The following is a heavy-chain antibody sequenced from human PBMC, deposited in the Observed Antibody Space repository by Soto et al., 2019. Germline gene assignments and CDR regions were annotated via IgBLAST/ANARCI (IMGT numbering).Heavy chain of an antibody. D-gene: IGHD6-13*01. CDR3: ARGVPIRVPSAAGIYYYGMDV. J-gene: IGHJ6*02. Sequence: SVKVSCKASGCTFSSYSISWVRQAPGQGLEWMGGIIPIFGTANYAQKFQGRVTITADESTSTAYMELSSLRSEDTAVYYCARGVPIRVPSAAGIYYYGMDVWGQGTTVTVSS. CDR1: GCTFSSYS. CDR2: IIPIFGTA. V-gene: IGHV1-69*13.